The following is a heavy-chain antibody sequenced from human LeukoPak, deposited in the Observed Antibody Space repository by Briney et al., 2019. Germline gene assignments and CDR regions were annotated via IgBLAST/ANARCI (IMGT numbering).Heavy chain of an antibody. J-gene: IGHJ6*03. V-gene: IGHV3-48*01. Sequence: GGSLRPSCAASGFTFGSYSMNWVRQAPGKGLEWVSYISSSSSTIYYADSVKGRFTISRDNAKNSLYLQMNSLRAEDTAVYYCARESIVVVPAAITYYYYYMDVWGKGTTVTVSS. CDR3: ARESIVVVPAAITYYYYYMDV. CDR2: ISSSSSTI. CDR1: GFTFGSYS. D-gene: IGHD2-2*01.